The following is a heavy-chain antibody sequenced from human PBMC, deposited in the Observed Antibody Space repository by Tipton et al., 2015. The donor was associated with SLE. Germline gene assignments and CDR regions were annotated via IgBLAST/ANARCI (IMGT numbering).Heavy chain of an antibody. CDR3: ARDHAVAGFDY. D-gene: IGHD6-19*01. Sequence: SLRLSCAASGFTFNDYAMSWVRQAPGKGLEWVSVIYSGGGTSYADSVMGRFTISRDNSKNTLYLQMNSLRAEDTALYYCARDHAVAGFDYWGQGTLVTVSS. CDR2: IYSGGGT. CDR1: GFTFNDYA. J-gene: IGHJ4*02. V-gene: IGHV3-23*03.